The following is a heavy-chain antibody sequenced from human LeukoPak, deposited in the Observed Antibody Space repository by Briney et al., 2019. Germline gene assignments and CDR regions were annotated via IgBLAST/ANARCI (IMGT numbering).Heavy chain of an antibody. V-gene: IGHV3-7*01. CDR2: IKQDGSEK. CDR1: GFTFSSYW. CDR3: ARGRYCSSTSCSAHFDY. Sequence: GGSLRLSCAASGFTFSSYWMSWVRQAPGKGLEWVANIKQDGSEKYHVDSVKGRFTISRDNAKHSLYLQMNSLRAEDTAVYYCARGRYCSSTSCSAHFDYWGQGTLVTVSS. D-gene: IGHD2-2*01. J-gene: IGHJ4*02.